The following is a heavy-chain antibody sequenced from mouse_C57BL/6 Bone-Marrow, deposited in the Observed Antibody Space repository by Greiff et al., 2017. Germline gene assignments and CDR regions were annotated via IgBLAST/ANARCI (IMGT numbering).Heavy chain of an antibody. CDR1: GYTFTSYW. CDR2: IHPNSGST. Sequence: QVQLQQPGAELVKPGASVKLSCKASGYTFTSYWMHWVKQRPGQGLEWIGMIHPNSGSTNYNEKFKSKATLTVDKSSSTAYMQLRSLTSEDSAVYYCERWKYGKPYFDYWGQGTTL. J-gene: IGHJ2*01. CDR3: ERWKYGKPYFDY. V-gene: IGHV1-64*01. D-gene: IGHD2-10*02.